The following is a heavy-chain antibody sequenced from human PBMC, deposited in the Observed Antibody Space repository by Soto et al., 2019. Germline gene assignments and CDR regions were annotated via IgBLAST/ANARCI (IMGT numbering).Heavy chain of an antibody. V-gene: IGHV3-30-3*01. D-gene: IGHD3-3*01. CDR1: GFTFSRYT. CDR2: ISDDGSNT. CDR3: AREVYYDFWSGFNTNPYYFDD. J-gene: IGHJ4*02. Sequence: QVQLVESGGGVVQPGRSLRLSCAASGFTFSRYTMHWVRQAPGKGLEWVAAISDDGSNTYYADSVKGRFTISRDNSKNTLYLQMNSLTTEDTAVHYCAREVYYDFWSGFNTNPYYFDDWGQGTLVTVSS.